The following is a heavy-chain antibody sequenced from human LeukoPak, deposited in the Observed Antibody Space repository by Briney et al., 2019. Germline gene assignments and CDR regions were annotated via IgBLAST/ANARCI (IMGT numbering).Heavy chain of an antibody. CDR3: ARDDCSGGTCLGGY. CDR2: ISYDGSNK. Sequence: PGRSLRLSCAASGFTFSNYAMHWVRQAPGKGLEWVAVISYDGSNKYYSDSVKGRFTISRDNSKNTPYLQMNSLRAEDTAVYYCARDDCSGGTCLGGYWGQGTLVTVSS. CDR1: GFTFSNYA. V-gene: IGHV3-30-3*01. J-gene: IGHJ4*02. D-gene: IGHD2-15*01.